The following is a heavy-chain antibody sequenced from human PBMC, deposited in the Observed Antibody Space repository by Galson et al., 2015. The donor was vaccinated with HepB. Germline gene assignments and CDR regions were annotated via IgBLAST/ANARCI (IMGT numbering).Heavy chain of an antibody. CDR2: FDPEDGET. D-gene: IGHD6-19*01. CDR3: ATEPPPGVAGKGWFDP. V-gene: IGHV1-24*01. Sequence: SVKVSCKVSGYTLTELSMHWVRQAPGKGLEWMGGFDPEDGETIYAQKFQGRVTMTEDTSTDTAYMELSSLRSEDTAVYYCATEPPPGVAGKGWFDPWGQGTLVTVSS. CDR1: GYTLTELS. J-gene: IGHJ5*02.